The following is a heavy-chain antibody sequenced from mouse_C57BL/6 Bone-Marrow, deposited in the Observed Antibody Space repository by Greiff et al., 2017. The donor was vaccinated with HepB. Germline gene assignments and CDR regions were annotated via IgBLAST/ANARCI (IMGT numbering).Heavy chain of an antibody. Sequence: EVKLMESGGDLVKPGGSLKLSCAASGFTFSSYGMSWVRQTPDKRLEWVATISSGGSYTYYPDSVKGRFTISRDNAKNTLYLQMSSLKSEDTAMYYCARRGLDVWGTGTTVTVSS. J-gene: IGHJ1*03. CDR3: ARRGLDV. CDR2: ISSGGSYT. V-gene: IGHV5-6*02. CDR1: GFTFSSYG.